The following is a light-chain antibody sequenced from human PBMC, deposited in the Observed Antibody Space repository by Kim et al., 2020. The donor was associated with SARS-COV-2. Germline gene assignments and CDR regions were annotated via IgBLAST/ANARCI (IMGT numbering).Light chain of an antibody. V-gene: IGKV3-20*01. CDR3: QEEGGARRGT. CDR2: GVS. CDR1: ESVSGNH. Sequence: EIVLTQSPGTLSLSPGDRATLSRRATESVSGNHLAGYQQEPDQAPRLLIYGVSRRATGIPDRFRGSGSATDFTLTISRLEPEDLAVYYWQEEGGARRGTVGQGTKGESK. J-gene: IGKJ1*01.